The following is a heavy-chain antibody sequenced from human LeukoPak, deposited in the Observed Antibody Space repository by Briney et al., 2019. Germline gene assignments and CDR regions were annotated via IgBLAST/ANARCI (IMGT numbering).Heavy chain of an antibody. CDR2: ISSSTGYT. V-gene: IGHV3-11*06. CDR3: ARSVLYSSTSFPDY. J-gene: IGHJ4*02. Sequence: KSGGSLRLSCAASGFTFSDYYMTWIRQAPGKGLEWVSYISSSTGYTNYADSVKGRFTISRDNAKNLLYLQMNSLRAEDTAVYYCARSVLYSSTSFPDYWGQGTLVTVSS. D-gene: IGHD6-13*01. CDR1: GFTFSDYY.